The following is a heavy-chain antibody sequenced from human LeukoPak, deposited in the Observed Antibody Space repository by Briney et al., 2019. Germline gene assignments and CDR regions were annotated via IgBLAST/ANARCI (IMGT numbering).Heavy chain of an antibody. Sequence: SGPALVKPTQTLTLTCTFSGFSLRTSGMCVNWIRQPPGKALEWLARIDWDDDKYYSTSLKTRLTISKDTSKNQVVLTMTNVDPVDTATYYCARTPHTDKCLDYWGQGTLVTVSS. D-gene: IGHD5-18*01. V-gene: IGHV2-70*11. CDR2: IDWDDDK. CDR1: GFSLRTSGMC. CDR3: ARTPHTDKCLDY. J-gene: IGHJ4*02.